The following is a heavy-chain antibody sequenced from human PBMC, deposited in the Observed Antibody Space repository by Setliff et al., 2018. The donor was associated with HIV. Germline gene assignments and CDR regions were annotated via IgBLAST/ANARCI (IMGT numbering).Heavy chain of an antibody. CDR2: IIPIFGSI. CDR3: ARDHDSSAYTYFDY. CDR1: GGTFSNYA. D-gene: IGHD3-22*01. J-gene: IGHJ4*02. V-gene: IGHV1-69*05. Sequence: SVKVSCKASGGTFSNYAIGWVRQAPGQGLEWMGGIIPIFGSINYAQKFQGRVTITTDESTSTAYMELSSLRSEDTAVYYCARDHDSSAYTYFDYWGQGTLVTVSS.